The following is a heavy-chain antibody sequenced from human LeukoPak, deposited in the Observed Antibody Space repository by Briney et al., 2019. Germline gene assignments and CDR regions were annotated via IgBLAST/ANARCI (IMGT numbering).Heavy chain of an antibody. V-gene: IGHV1-2*02. D-gene: IGHD5-12*01. CDR3: YYIDIVTSIRDAFDV. CDR1: GHTFRGYF. J-gene: IGHJ3*01. Sequence: ASVKVSCKASGHTFRGYFLHWVRQVPGQGLEWMGWIDPKSGGTKYAQKFQGRVTITRDTSISTLYMELSRLRSDDTAVYYCYYIDIVTSIRDAFDVWGQGTRVTVSS. CDR2: IDPKSGGT.